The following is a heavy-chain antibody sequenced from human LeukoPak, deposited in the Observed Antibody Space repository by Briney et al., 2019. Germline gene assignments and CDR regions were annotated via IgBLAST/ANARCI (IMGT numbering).Heavy chain of an antibody. J-gene: IGHJ4*02. CDR1: GFTFSSYA. Sequence: PGGSLRLSCAASGFTFSSYAMKWVRLAPGKGLQWVSAISGSGGGTFYTDSVKGRFTISRDNSKNTVYLQMNSPRAEDTAVYYCAKVGFSDYWGQGTLVTVSS. V-gene: IGHV3-23*01. CDR3: AKVGFSDY. D-gene: IGHD6-25*01. CDR2: ISGSGGGT.